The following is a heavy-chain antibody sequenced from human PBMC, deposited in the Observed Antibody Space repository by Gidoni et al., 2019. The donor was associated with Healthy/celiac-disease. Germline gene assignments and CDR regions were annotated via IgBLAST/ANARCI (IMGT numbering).Heavy chain of an antibody. J-gene: IGHJ6*02. D-gene: IGHD6-19*01. CDR3: ARDFERAGRIAVAGTPHTGMDV. CDR2: INPIGGSR. Sequence: QVQLVQSGAEVKKPGASVKVSCKASGYTFTSYYMHWVRQAPGQGLEWMGIINPIGGSRSYAQKFQGRVTMTRDTSTSTVYMELSSLRSEDTAVYYCARDFERAGRIAVAGTPHTGMDVWGQGTTVTVSS. CDR1: GYTFTSYY. V-gene: IGHV1-46*01.